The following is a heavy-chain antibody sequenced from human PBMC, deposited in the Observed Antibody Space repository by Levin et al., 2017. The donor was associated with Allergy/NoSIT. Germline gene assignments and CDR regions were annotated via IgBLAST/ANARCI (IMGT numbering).Heavy chain of an antibody. D-gene: IGHD6-19*01. V-gene: IGHV3-30*18. J-gene: IGHJ5*02. CDR1: GFTFSSYG. CDR3: AKDPYSSGWLNWFDP. CDR2: ISYDGSNK. Sequence: GESLKISCAASGFTFSSYGMHWVRQAPGKGLEWVAVISYDGSNKYYADSVKGRFTISRDNSKNTLYLQMNSLRAEDTAVYYCAKDPYSSGWLNWFDPWGQGTLVTVSS.